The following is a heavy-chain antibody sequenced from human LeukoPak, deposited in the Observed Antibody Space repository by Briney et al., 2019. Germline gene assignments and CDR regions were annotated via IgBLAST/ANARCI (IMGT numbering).Heavy chain of an antibody. CDR1: GFSLRKHP. V-gene: IGHV3-64*01. Sequence: PGGSLRLSCAASGFSLRKHPMHWVRQAPGKGPEFVSAISGDGGTTFYASSVKGRFTISRDNSKNMVVLQMGSLRTDDMGVYFCARDCSSGNCRGALDYWGQGALVTVSS. CDR2: ISGDGGTT. J-gene: IGHJ4*02. D-gene: IGHD3-22*01. CDR3: ARDCSSGNCRGALDY.